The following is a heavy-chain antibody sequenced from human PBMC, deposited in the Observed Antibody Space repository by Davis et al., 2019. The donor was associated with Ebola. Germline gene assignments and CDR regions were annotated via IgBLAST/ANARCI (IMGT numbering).Heavy chain of an antibody. CDR3: ARDNIVLMVYASSPDF. V-gene: IGHV1-46*01. CDR2: INPSGGTT. Sequence: ASVKVSCKASGYTFTNFFMHWVRQAPGQGLEWMGIINPSGGTTIYAQRFQGRVTMTRDTSTSTVYMELRSLRSEDTAVYYCARDNIVLMVYASSPDFWGQGTLVTVSS. CDR1: GYTFTNFF. D-gene: IGHD2-8*01. J-gene: IGHJ4*02.